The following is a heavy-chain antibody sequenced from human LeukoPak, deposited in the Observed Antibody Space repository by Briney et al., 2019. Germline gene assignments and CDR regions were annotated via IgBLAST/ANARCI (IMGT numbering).Heavy chain of an antibody. CDR1: GFTFSSYW. V-gene: IGHV3-7*01. CDR2: IKQDGSEK. D-gene: IGHD5-18*01. J-gene: IGHJ6*02. Sequence: PGGSLRLSCAASGFTFSSYWMSWVRQAPGKGLEWVANIKQDGSEKYYVDSVKGRFTISRDNSKNTLYLQMNSLRAEDTAVYYCAKDRDTAVVYYYYGMDVWGQGTTVTVSS. CDR3: AKDRDTAVVYYYYGMDV.